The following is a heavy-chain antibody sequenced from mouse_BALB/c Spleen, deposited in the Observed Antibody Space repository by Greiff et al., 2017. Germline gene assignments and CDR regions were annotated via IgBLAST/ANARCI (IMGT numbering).Heavy chain of an antibody. CDR3: ARELAGRYAMDY. CDR1: GYTFTSYW. J-gene: IGHJ4*01. CDR2: IAPGSGST. Sequence: ELAKPGASVKLSCKASGYTFTSYWINWIKQRPGQGLEWIGRIAPGSGSTYYNEMFKGKATLTVDTSSSTAYIQLSSLSSEDSAVYFCARELAGRYAMDYWGQGTSVTVSS. V-gene: IGHV1S41*01. D-gene: IGHD4-1*01.